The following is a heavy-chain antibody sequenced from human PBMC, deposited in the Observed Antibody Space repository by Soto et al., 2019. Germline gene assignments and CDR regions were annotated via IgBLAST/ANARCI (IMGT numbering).Heavy chain of an antibody. J-gene: IGHJ4*02. CDR3: ARDGSSWYVGMLRY. CDR2: ITWNSGTI. CDR1: GFTFDDYA. Sequence: EVQLVESGGGLVQPGRSLRLSCAASGFTFDDYAMHWVRQAPGKGLEWVSGITWNSGTIAYADSVKGRFTISRDNAKNSLYLQMNSLRSEDTAFYYCARDGSSWYVGMLRYWGQGTLVTVSS. V-gene: IGHV3-9*01. D-gene: IGHD6-13*01.